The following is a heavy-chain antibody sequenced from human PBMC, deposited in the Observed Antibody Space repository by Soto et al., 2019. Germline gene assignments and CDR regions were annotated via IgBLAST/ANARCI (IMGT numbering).Heavy chain of an antibody. D-gene: IGHD3-10*01. CDR2: ISYDGSNK. Sequence: PGGSLRLSCAASGFTFGSYGMHWVRQAPGKGLEWVAVISYDGSNKYYADSVKGRFTISRDNSKNTLYLQMNSLRAEDTAVYYCAKDRYYGSGSYYTSWGQGTLVTV. CDR1: GFTFGSYG. CDR3: AKDRYYGSGSYYTS. J-gene: IGHJ4*02. V-gene: IGHV3-30*18.